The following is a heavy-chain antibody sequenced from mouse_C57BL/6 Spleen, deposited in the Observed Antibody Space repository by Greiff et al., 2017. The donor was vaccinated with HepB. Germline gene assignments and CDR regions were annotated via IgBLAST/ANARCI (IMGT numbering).Heavy chain of an antibody. CDR2: IYPGNGDT. J-gene: IGHJ2*01. CDR1: GYTFTSYN. V-gene: IGHV1-12*01. CDR3: ARSKGTAQVYYFDY. D-gene: IGHD3-2*02. Sequence: LQESGAELVRPGASVKMSCKASGYTFTSYNMHWVKQTPRQGLEWIGAIYPGNGDTSYNQKFKGKATLTVDKSSSTAYMQLSSLTSEDSAVYFCARSKGTAQVYYFDYWGQGTTLTVSS.